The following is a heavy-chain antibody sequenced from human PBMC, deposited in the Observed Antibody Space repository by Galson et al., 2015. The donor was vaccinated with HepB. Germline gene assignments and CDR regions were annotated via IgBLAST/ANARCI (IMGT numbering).Heavy chain of an antibody. CDR3: ARKYCSSTSCYDAFDI. CDR2: INPNSGGT. D-gene: IGHD2-2*01. V-gene: IGHV1-2*02. CDR1: GYTFTGYY. J-gene: IGHJ3*02. Sequence: SVKVSCKASGYTFTGYYMHWVRQAPGQGLEWMGWINPNSGGTNYAQKFQGRVTMTRDTSISTAYMELSRLRSDDTAVYYCARKYCSSTSCYDAFDIWGQGTMVTVSS.